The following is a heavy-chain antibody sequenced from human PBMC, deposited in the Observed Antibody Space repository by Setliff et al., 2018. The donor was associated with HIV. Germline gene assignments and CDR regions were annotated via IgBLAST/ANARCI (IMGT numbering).Heavy chain of an antibody. J-gene: IGHJ3*02. V-gene: IGHV3-23*01. CDR2: VGAVGSPK. CDR3: AKVLLFGVDVFDI. D-gene: IGHD3-10*02. CDR1: GFAVSGNY. Sequence: GGSLRLSCAASGFAVSGNYMSWVRQAPGKGLEWASTVGAVGSPKFYAESVKGRFTISKDNSKNTLYLQMTSLRDEDTAVYYCAKVLLFGVDVFDIWGQGTMVTVSS.